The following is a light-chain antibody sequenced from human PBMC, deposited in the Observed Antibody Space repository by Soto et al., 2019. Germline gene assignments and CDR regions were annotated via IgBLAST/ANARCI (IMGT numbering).Light chain of an antibody. CDR1: RSVSHNY. Sequence: EIVLTQAPGTLSQCTGERATLSCRASRSVSHNYLAWYQQKPGQAPRLLIYGASNRATGIPDRFSGSGSGTDFTLTISSLEPDDFAVYYCRPYCRSGPFGQGTKVDIK. V-gene: IGKV3-20*01. J-gene: IGKJ1*01. CDR2: GAS. CDR3: RPYCRSGP.